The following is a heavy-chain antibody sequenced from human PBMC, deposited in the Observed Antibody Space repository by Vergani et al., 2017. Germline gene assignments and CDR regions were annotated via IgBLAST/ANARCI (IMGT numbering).Heavy chain of an antibody. J-gene: IGHJ6*02. CDR1: GFTFSSYW. D-gene: IGHD6-13*01. V-gene: IGHV3-74*02. Sequence: EVQLVESGGGLVKPGGSLRLSCAASGFTFSSYWMHWVRQAPGKGLVWVSRINSDGSSTSYADSVKGRFTISRDNAKNTLYLQMNSLRAEDTAVYYCAMGRYSSSIHYYYYGMDVWGQGTTVTVSS. CDR2: INSDGSST. CDR3: AMGRYSSSIHYYYYGMDV.